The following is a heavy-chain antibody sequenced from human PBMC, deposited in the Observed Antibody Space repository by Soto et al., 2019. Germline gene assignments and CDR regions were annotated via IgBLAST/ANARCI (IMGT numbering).Heavy chain of an antibody. Sequence: EVQLLESGGGLVQPGGSLRLSCAASGFTFSSYAMSWVRQAPGKGLEWVSAISGSGGSTYYADSVKGRFTISRDNSKNTLYLQRNTLRAGDTALYYWAKDGVITFGGVIFIQAGSAPGGQETLVTVSS. CDR3: AKDGVITFGGVIFIQAGSAP. CDR1: GFTFSSYA. CDR2: ISGSGGST. D-gene: IGHD3-16*02. J-gene: IGHJ5*02. V-gene: IGHV3-23*01.